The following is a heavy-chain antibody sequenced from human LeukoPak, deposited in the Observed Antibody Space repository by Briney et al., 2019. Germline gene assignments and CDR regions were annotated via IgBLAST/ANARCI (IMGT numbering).Heavy chain of an antibody. D-gene: IGHD5-24*01. CDR2: INPNGGGT. V-gene: IGHV1-2*02. J-gene: IGHJ4*02. CDR3: AKDSSGGYTSH. CDR1: GYIFRDFY. Sequence: GASVTVSCKTSGYIFRDFYIHWVRQAPGHGLEWMGWINPNGGGTDSAQRFQGRVTLTTDTSTGTAYMDLTSLTSDDTAVYFCAKDSSGGYTSHWGQGTLVTVSS.